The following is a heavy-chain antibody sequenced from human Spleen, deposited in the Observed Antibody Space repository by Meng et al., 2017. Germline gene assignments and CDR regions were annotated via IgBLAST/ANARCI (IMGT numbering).Heavy chain of an antibody. J-gene: IGHJ4*02. CDR2: IDWDDDK. D-gene: IGHD3-3*01. CDR3: ARGRVEEELLRSPFDY. Sequence: SGPTLVKPTQTLTLTCTFSGFSLSTSGMCVSWIRQPPGKALEWLALIDWDDDKYYSTSLKTRLTISKDTSKNQVVLTMTNMDPMDTATYYCARGRVEEELLRSPFDYWGQGTLVTVSS. V-gene: IGHV2-70*01. CDR1: GFSLSTSGMC.